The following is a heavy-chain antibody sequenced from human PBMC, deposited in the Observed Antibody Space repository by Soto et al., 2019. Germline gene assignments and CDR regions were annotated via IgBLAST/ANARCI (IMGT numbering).Heavy chain of an antibody. CDR1: GGSISSSSYY. V-gene: IGHV4-39*07. J-gene: IGHJ3*02. D-gene: IGHD3-22*01. Sequence: LSLTCTVSGGSISSSSYYWGWIRQPPGKGLEWIGSIYYSGSTYYNPSLKSRVTISVDTSKNQFSLKLSSVTAADTAVYYCARYNSSGYDAFDIWGQGTMVTVSS. CDR2: IYYSGST. CDR3: ARYNSSGYDAFDI.